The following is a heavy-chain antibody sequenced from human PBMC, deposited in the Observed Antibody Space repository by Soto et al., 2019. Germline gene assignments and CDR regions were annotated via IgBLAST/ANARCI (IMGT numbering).Heavy chain of an antibody. J-gene: IGHJ6*02. V-gene: IGHV1-69*08. CDR3: ARDRGMATIDNYYYYGMDV. CDR2: IIPILGIA. D-gene: IGHD5-12*01. CDR1: GGTFSSYT. Sequence: QVQLVQSGAEVKKPGSSVKVSCKASGGTFSSYTISWVRQAPGQGLEWMGRIIPILGIANYAQKFQGRVTITADKSTSTAYIELSSLRSEDTAVYYCARDRGMATIDNYYYYGMDVWGQGTTVTVSS.